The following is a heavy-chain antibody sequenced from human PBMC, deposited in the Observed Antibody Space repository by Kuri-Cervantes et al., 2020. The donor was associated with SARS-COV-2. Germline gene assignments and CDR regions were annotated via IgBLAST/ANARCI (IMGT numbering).Heavy chain of an antibody. V-gene: IGHV3-72*01. Sequence: GGSLRLSCVASGFSFSDHYMDWVRQAPGKGLEWVGRIRDISLSYRTRYAASVNGRFTISRDDSKNSLYLHMNSLNTEDTAVYYCVSLLSWATTTAAWGQGTLVTVSS. CDR1: GFSFSDHY. CDR2: IRDISLSYRT. CDR3: VSLLSWATTTAA. D-gene: IGHD4-17*01. J-gene: IGHJ5*02.